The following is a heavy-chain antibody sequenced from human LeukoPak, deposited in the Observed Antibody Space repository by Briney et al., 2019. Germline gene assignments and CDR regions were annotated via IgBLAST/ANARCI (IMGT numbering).Heavy chain of an antibody. CDR1: GYSISSGYY. CDR2: IYHSGST. J-gene: IGHJ4*02. CDR3: AGGYAPQLDY. V-gene: IGHV4-38-2*02. D-gene: IGHD2-2*01. Sequence: SETLSLTCTVSGYSISSGYYWGWIRQPPGKGLEWIGSIYHSGSTYYNPSLKSRVTISVDTSKNQFSLKLSSVTAADTAVYYCAGGYAPQLDYWGQGTLVTVSS.